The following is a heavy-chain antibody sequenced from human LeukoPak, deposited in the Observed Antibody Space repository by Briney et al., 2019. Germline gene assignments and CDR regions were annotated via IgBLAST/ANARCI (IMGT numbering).Heavy chain of an antibody. CDR2: IYYSGST. V-gene: IGHV4-59*12. Sequence: SETLSLTCTVSGGSISSYYWSWIRQPPGKGLEWIGYIYYSGSTNYNPSLKSRVTISVDTSKNQFSLKLSSVTAADTAVYYCARGSKEFVYWGQGTLVTVSS. D-gene: IGHD3-10*01. CDR1: GGSISSYY. CDR3: ARGSKEFVY. J-gene: IGHJ4*02.